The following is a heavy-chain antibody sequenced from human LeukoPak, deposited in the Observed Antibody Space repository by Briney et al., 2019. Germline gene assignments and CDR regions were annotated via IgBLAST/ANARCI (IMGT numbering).Heavy chain of an antibody. Sequence: GGSLRLSCAASGFTFSSYGMSWVRQAPGKGLEWVSAISGSGGSTYYADSVKGRFTISRDNSKNTLYLQMNSLRAEDTAVYYCARAANYYYYMDVWGKGTTVTVSS. CDR2: ISGSGGST. J-gene: IGHJ6*03. CDR3: ARAANYYYYMDV. D-gene: IGHD2-15*01. CDR1: GFTFSSYG. V-gene: IGHV3-23*01.